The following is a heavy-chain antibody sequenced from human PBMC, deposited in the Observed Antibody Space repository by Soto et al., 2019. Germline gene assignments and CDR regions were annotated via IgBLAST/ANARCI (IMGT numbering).Heavy chain of an antibody. CDR1: GGTFSSYA. Sequence: SVKVSCKASGGTFSSYAISWVRQAPGQGLEWMGGIIPIFGTANYAQKFQGRVTITADESTSTAYMELSSLRSEDTAVYHCARGRIQLWYPLDYWGQGTLVTVSS. J-gene: IGHJ4*02. CDR2: IIPIFGTA. D-gene: IGHD5-18*01. CDR3: ARGRIQLWYPLDY. V-gene: IGHV1-69*13.